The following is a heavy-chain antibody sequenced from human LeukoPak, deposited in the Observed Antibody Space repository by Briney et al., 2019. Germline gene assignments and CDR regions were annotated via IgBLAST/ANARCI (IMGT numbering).Heavy chain of an antibody. D-gene: IGHD1-1*01. CDR1: GFTFSSYW. Sequence: GRSLRLSCAASGFTFSSYWMHWVRQAPGKGLVWVSRINTDGSSTSYADSVKGRFTISRDNAKNTLYLQMNSLRAEDTAVYYCARDPVGTQYAFDIWGQGTMVTVSS. V-gene: IGHV3-74*01. CDR2: INTDGSST. J-gene: IGHJ3*02. CDR3: ARDPVGTQYAFDI.